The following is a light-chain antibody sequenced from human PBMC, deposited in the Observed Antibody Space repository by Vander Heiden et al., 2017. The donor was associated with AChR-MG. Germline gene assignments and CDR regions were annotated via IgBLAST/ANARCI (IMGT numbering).Light chain of an antibody. Sequence: DVVMTQSPDSLAVSLGERATINCRSSQSVFYSPNNKNYFSWYQQKPGQPPKLLISWASARESGVPDRFSGSGSGTDFTLTISSLQAEDVAVYYCQQYIIIPYTVGQGTKLEIK. CDR3: QQYIIIPYT. V-gene: IGKV4-1*01. J-gene: IGKJ2*01. CDR2: WAS. CDR1: QSVFYSPNNKNY.